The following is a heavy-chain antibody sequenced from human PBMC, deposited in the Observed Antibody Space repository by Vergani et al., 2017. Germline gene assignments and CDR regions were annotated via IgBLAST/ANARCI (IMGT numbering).Heavy chain of an antibody. D-gene: IGHD2-21*01. CDR1: GYTFTGYY. CDR2: INPNSGGT. Sequence: QVQLVQSGAEVKKPGASVKVSCKASGYTFTGYYMHWVRQAPGQGLEWMGWINPNSGGTNYAQKFQGRVTITADKSTSTAYMELSSLRSEDTAVYYCARGGRIQNYMDVWGKGTTVTVSS. CDR3: ARGGRIQNYMDV. V-gene: IGHV1-2*02. J-gene: IGHJ6*03.